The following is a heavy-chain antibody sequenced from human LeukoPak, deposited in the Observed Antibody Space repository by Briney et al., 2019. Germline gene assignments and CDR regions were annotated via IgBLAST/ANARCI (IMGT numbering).Heavy chain of an antibody. CDR3: ARTRAVAGLYYFDY. CDR2: IYYSGSA. D-gene: IGHD6-19*01. CDR1: GGSISSYY. J-gene: IGHJ4*02. V-gene: IGHV4-59*08. Sequence: SETLSLTCTVSGGSISSYYWSWIRQPPGKGLEWIGYIYYSGSANYNPSLKSRVTISVDTSRNQFSLKLSSVTAADTAVYYCARTRAVAGLYYFDYWGQGTLVTVSS.